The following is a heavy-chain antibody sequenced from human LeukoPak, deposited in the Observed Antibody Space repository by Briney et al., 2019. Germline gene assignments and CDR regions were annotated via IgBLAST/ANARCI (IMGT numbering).Heavy chain of an antibody. CDR1: GFTFSRYE. Sequence: PGGSLRLSCAAAGFTFSRYEMNWVRQATGEELDRVSYISSSGGTIYYADSVKGRFTISRDNAKSSLYLQMNSLEADDTAVYYCARDRQWFDHWGQGTLVTVSS. CDR2: ISSSGGTI. V-gene: IGHV3-48*03. CDR3: ARDRQWFDH. J-gene: IGHJ5*02.